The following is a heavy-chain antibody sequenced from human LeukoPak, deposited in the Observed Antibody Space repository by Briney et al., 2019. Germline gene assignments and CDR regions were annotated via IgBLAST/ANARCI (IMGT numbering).Heavy chain of an antibody. J-gene: IGHJ4*02. CDR2: INHSGST. CDR1: GGSFSGYY. D-gene: IGHD3-10*01. CDR3: ASYYYGSGSYFFDY. V-gene: IGHV4-34*01. Sequence: PSETLSLTCAVYGGSFSGYYWSWIRQPPGKGLEWIGEINHSGSTNYNPSLKSRVTISVDTSKNQFSLKLSSVTAADTAVYYCASYYYGSGSYFFDYWGQGTLVTVSS.